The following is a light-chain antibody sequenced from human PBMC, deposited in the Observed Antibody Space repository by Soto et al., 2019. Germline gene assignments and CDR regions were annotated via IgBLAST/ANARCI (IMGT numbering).Light chain of an antibody. CDR3: QQSDSTPYT. V-gene: IGKV1-39*01. J-gene: IGKJ2*01. CDR2: DAS. CDR1: QNINNY. Sequence: DIQMTQSPSALSASIGDRVTITCQASQNINNYLNWYQQKPGRAPKLLIYDASNLEAGVPSRFRGSGSGTDFTLTIASLQPEDFSTYYCQQSDSTPYTFAQGTKVDIK.